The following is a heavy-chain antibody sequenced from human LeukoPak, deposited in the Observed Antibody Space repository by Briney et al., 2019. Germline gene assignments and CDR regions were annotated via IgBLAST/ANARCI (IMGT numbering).Heavy chain of an antibody. CDR3: ARGDLVRGVIVGFDS. CDR1: GFTFSSYA. D-gene: IGHD3-10*01. Sequence: GGSLRLSCAASGFTFSSYALHWVRQAPGKGLDWVAVISFDRTNKYYSDSVKGRFTISRDNSKNTLYLQMNSLRPEDTAVNYCARGDLVRGVIVGFDSWGQGTLVTVPS. V-gene: IGHV3-30*04. J-gene: IGHJ4*02. CDR2: ISFDRTNK.